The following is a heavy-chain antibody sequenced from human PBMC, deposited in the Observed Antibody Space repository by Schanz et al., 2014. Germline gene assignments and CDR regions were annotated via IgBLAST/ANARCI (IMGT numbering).Heavy chain of an antibody. Sequence: EVHLLESGGGLVPPGGSLKLSCAASGLIFSNYVMSWVRQAPGKGLEWVSTIGTSGGTNYAESVKGRFTISRDNSKNTLYLQMNSLRPEDTAVYYCTRDVRLDRRGNWFDPWGQGTLVTVSS. CDR1: GLIFSNYV. V-gene: IGHV3-23*01. CDR3: TRDVRLDRRGNWFDP. CDR2: IGTSGGT. D-gene: IGHD1-1*01. J-gene: IGHJ5*02.